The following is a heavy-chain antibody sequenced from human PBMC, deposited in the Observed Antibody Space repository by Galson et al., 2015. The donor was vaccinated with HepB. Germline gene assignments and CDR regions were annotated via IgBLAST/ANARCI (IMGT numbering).Heavy chain of an antibody. D-gene: IGHD3-3*01. J-gene: IGHJ4*02. V-gene: IGHV1-18*01. CDR1: GYTFTSYG. CDR3: ARSLANSYYDFWSGYYSSGDWNFDY. Sequence: SVKVSCKASGYTFTSYGISWVRQAPGQGLEWMGWISAYNGNTNYAQKLQGRVTMTTDTSTSTAYMELRSLRSDDTAVYYCARSLANSYYDFWSGYYSSGDWNFDYWGQGTLVTVSS. CDR2: ISAYNGNT.